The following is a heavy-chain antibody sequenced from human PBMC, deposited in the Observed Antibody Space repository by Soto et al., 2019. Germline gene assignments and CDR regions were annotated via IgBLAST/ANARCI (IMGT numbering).Heavy chain of an antibody. Sequence: GASVKVSCKAAGYTFTGHYMHWVRQAPGQGLEWMGWINPNSGDTNYAQKFQGRVTMTRDTSISTAYMELSRMRSDDTAVYYCAREILGASYGMDVWGQGTTVTVSS. V-gene: IGHV1-2*02. CDR3: AREILGASYGMDV. J-gene: IGHJ6*02. CDR1: GYTFTGHY. CDR2: INPNSGDT. D-gene: IGHD2-15*01.